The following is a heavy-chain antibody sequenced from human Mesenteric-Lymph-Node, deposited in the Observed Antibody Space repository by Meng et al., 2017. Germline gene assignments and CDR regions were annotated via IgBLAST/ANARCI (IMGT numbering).Heavy chain of an antibody. J-gene: IGHJ4*02. CDR2: MNPNSGNT. CDR3: ARVGSSSWYDFDY. V-gene: IGHV1-8*02. Sequence: ASVKVSCKASGYTFTSYDINWVRQATGQGLEWMGWMNPNSGNTGYAQKFQGRVTMTRDTSISTAYMELSSLRSEDTAVYYCARVGSSSWYDFDYWGQGTLVTVSS. CDR1: GYTFTSYD. D-gene: IGHD6-13*01.